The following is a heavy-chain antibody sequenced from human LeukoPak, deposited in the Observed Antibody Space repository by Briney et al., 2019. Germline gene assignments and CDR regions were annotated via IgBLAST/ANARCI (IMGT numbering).Heavy chain of an antibody. Sequence: GGSLRLSCAASGFTFSSYAMSWVRQAPGKGLEWVSSISSSSYIYYADSVKGRFTISRDNAKNSLYLQMNSLRAEDTAVYYCARGYDILTGFGYWGQGTLVTVSS. CDR1: GFTFSSYA. CDR2: ISSSSYI. D-gene: IGHD3-9*01. J-gene: IGHJ4*02. V-gene: IGHV3-21*01. CDR3: ARGYDILTGFGY.